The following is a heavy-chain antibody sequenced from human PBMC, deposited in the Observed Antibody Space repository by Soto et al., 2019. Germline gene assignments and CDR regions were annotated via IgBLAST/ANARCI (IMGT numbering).Heavy chain of an antibody. V-gene: IGHV3-74*01. J-gene: IGHJ5*02. D-gene: IGHD2-2*02. CDR1: GSTFSSYW. CDR2: INSDGSST. CDR3: ARSIPFDARFDP. Sequence: PGGSLRLSCAASGSTFSSYWMHRVRQAPGKGLVWVSRINSDGSSTSYADSVKGRFTISRDNAKNTLYLQMNSLRAEDTAVYYCARSIPFDARFDPWGQGTLVTVSS.